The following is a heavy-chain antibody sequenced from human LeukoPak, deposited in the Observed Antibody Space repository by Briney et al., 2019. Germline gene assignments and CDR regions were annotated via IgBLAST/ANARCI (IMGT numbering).Heavy chain of an antibody. D-gene: IGHD6-19*01. CDR2: INYGGST. CDR3: ARGFPPGSSSRGSHAFDV. CDR1: EMSFSAYY. V-gene: IGHV4-34*01. Sequence: SETLSLTCAVSEMSFSAYYWNWIRQSPGKGLEWIGEINYGGSTKYTPSLEGRGTILIDTSKNQFSLKLTSVTAADTAVYYCARGFPPGSSSRGSHAFDVWGQGTMVTVSS. J-gene: IGHJ3*01.